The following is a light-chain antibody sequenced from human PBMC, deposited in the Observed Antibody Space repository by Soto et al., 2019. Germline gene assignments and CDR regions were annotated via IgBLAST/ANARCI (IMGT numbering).Light chain of an antibody. CDR3: SSYAGINNYVI. CDR1: SSDVGGYNY. CDR2: EVN. V-gene: IGLV2-8*01. Sequence: QSALTQPPSASGSPGQSVTISCTGTSSDVGGYNYVSWYQQHPGKAPKLMIYEVNERPSGVPDRFSGSKSGNTDSLTVSGLQAEDEADYYCSSYAGINNYVIFGGGTKLTVL. J-gene: IGLJ2*01.